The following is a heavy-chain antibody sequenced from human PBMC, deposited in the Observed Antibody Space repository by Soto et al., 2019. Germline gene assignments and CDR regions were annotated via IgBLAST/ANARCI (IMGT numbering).Heavy chain of an antibody. Sequence: QVQLVESGGGVVQPGKSLRLPCAASGFTFSSYVMHWVRQTPGKGLEWVAVIWFDESHKFYADSVKGRFTISRDNSKNMVYLQMNSLRVEDTAEYYCARDSGSDYLDYWGQGTLVTVSS. CDR3: ARDSGSDYLDY. J-gene: IGHJ4*02. CDR1: GFTFSSYV. D-gene: IGHD3-10*01. CDR2: IWFDESHK. V-gene: IGHV3-33*01.